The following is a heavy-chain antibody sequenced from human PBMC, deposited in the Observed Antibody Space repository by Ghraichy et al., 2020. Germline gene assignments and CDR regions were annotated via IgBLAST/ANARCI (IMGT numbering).Heavy chain of an antibody. J-gene: IGHJ6*03. CDR1: GGSFSGYY. CDR2: INHSGST. V-gene: IGHV4-34*01. Sequence: ESLNISCAVYGGSFSGYYWSWIRQPPGKGLEWIGEINHSGSTNYNPSLKSRVTISVDTSKNQFSLKLSSVTAADTAVYYCARGLVVPAAAYYMDVWGKGTTVTVSS. D-gene: IGHD2-2*01. CDR3: ARGLVVPAAAYYMDV.